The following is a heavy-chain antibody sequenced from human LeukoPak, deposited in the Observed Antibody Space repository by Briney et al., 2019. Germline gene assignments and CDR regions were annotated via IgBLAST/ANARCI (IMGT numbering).Heavy chain of an antibody. CDR2: ILYDGSNK. CDR3: AKVVSDIVATSIFDY. D-gene: IGHD5-12*01. Sequence: GGSLSLSCAASGFTFSSYGMHWVRQAPGKGLGWVAVILYDGSNKYYADSVKGRFTISRDNSKNTLYLQMNSLRAEDTAVYYCAKVVSDIVATSIFDYWGQGTLVTVSS. V-gene: IGHV3-30*18. J-gene: IGHJ4*02. CDR1: GFTFSSYG.